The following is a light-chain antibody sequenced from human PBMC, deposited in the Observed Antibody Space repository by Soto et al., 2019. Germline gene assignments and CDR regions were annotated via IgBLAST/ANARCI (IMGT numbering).Light chain of an antibody. J-gene: IGKJ4*01. CDR1: QSVSSY. V-gene: IGKV3-11*01. CDR2: DAS. CDR3: QQRRNWPLT. Sequence: EIVLTQSPATLSLSPGERATLSCRASQSVSSYLAWYQQKPVQAPRLLIYDASNRATGISARFSGSGSGTDFTLTISSLEPEDFAVYYCQQRRNWPLTFGGGTKVEI.